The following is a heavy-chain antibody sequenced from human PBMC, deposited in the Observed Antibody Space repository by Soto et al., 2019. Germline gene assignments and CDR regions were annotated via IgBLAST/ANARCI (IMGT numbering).Heavy chain of an antibody. Sequence: QVQLVQSGAEVKKAGASVKVSCKASGYTFTGYHMHWVRQAPGQGLEWMGWVNPNSGATMYAQRFQGRVTMTRDTSISTAYMELSRLRSDDTAMYYCVRDVAPDGDHRFDIWAQGTKVTVSS. V-gene: IGHV1-2*02. J-gene: IGHJ3*02. D-gene: IGHD2-21*01. CDR1: GYTFTGYH. CDR2: VNPNSGAT. CDR3: VRDVAPDGDHRFDI.